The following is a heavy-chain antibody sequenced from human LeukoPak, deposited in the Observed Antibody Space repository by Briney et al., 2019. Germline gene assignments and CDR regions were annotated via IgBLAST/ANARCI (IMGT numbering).Heavy chain of an antibody. CDR1: GGSFSGYY. D-gene: IGHD4-17*01. Sequence: SETLSLTCAVYGGSFSGYYWSWIRQPPGKGLEWIGEINHSGSTNYNPSLKSRVTISVDTSKNQFSLKLSSVTAADTAVYYCARHDYGVDYWGQGTLVTVSS. J-gene: IGHJ4*02. CDR3: ARHDYGVDY. CDR2: INHSGST. V-gene: IGHV4-34*01.